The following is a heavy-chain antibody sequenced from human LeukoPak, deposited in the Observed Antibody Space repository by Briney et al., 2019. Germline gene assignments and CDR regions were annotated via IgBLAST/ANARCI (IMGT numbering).Heavy chain of an antibody. V-gene: IGHV5-51*01. D-gene: IGHD5-12*01. CDR1: GYHFTSHS. CDR2: IYPGGSDT. J-gene: IGHJ4*02. CDR3: ARGSSDSGYDLGY. Sequence: GESLKIPCMGSGYHFTSHSIGGVRQVPGKGLEWMGIIYPGGSDTRYSPSLKGQVTISADKSISTAYLQWSSLKAADTAVYYCARGSSDSGYDLGYWGQGTLVTVSS.